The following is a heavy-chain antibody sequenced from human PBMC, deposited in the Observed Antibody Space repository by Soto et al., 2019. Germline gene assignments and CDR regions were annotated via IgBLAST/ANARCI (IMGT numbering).Heavy chain of an antibody. Sequence: PSETLSLTCAVSGGSISSSNWWSWVRQPPGKGLEWIGEIYHSGSTNYNPSLKSRVTISVDKSKNQFSLKLSSVTAADTAVYYCASRDITMVRGVIETGYYYYGMDVWGQGTTVT. CDR1: GGSISSSNW. J-gene: IGHJ6*02. D-gene: IGHD3-10*01. CDR2: IYHSGST. CDR3: ASRDITMVRGVIETGYYYYGMDV. V-gene: IGHV4-4*02.